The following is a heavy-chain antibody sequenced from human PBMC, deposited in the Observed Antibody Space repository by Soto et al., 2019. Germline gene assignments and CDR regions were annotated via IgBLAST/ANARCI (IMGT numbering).Heavy chain of an antibody. D-gene: IGHD6-19*01. CDR1: GFTFTRYS. Sequence: GGSLRLSCAASGFTFTRYSMNWVRQAPGKGLEWVSSISSTTNYIYYGDSMKGRFTISRDNAKNSLYLEMNSLRAEDTAVYYCARDRWSLRRIAVAGMGLPYWFDPWGQGTLVTVSS. CDR2: ISSTTNYI. J-gene: IGHJ5*02. CDR3: ARDRWSLRRIAVAGMGLPYWFDP. V-gene: IGHV3-21*04.